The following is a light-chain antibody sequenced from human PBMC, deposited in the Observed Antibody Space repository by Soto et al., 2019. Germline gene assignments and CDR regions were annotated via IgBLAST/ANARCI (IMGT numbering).Light chain of an antibody. CDR1: QSLLHSNGYNY. CDR2: LGS. CDR3: MQVLQAPLT. Sequence: DIVMTQSPLSLPVTPGEPASISCRSSQSLLHSNGYNYLHWYLQKPGQSPQLLIYLGSNRASGVPDRFSGSASGTDFTLKISSVEAEDVGVYYCMQVLQAPLTFGGGTKVEIK. J-gene: IGKJ4*01. V-gene: IGKV2-28*01.